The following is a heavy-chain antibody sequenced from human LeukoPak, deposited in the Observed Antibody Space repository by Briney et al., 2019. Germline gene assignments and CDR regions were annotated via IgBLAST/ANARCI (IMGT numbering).Heavy chain of an antibody. D-gene: IGHD1-14*01. CDR3: AEDHTIRSFDS. CDR2: INPNSGGT. CDR1: GYTFIGYY. Sequence: GPSVNVSLTASGYTFIGYYMHGVRQAPGQGREWVGWINPNSGGTNYAQKFPGRVTITRNRSISTAYMELSRLRSDDTAVYYCAEDHTIRSFDSWGQGTLVTVSS. J-gene: IGHJ4*02. V-gene: IGHV1-2*02.